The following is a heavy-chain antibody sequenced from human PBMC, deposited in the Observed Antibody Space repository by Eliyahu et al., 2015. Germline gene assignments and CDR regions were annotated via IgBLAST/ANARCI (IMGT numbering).Heavy chain of an antibody. CDR3: AASVDSAPYNHYLYYYGLDV. CDR1: EFPVGTHD. CDR2: IFSGGTT. V-gene: IGHV3-53*02. J-gene: IGHJ6*02. D-gene: IGHD5-12*01. Sequence: EVHLVETGGGLIQPGGSLRLSCAAXEFPVGTHDVTGVRXAPGKGLEWVSVIFSGGTTYYSDSVRGRFILSRDISKNTVYLEVNRLRAEDTAVYYCAASVDSAPYNHYLYYYGLDVWGQGTTVTVSS.